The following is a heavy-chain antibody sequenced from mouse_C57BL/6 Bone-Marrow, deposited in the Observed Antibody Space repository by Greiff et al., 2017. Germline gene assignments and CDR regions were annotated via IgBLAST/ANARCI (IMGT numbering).Heavy chain of an antibody. CDR2: IYPGSGST. V-gene: IGHV1-55*01. D-gene: IGHD2-2*01. J-gene: IGHJ3*01. CDR3: ARRLRRGPWFAY. Sequence: VQLQQPGAELVKPGASVKMSCKASGYTFTSYWITWVKQRPGQGLEWIGDIYPGSGSTNYNEKFKSKATLTVDTSSSTAYMQLSGLTSEDSAVYYCARRLRRGPWFAYWGQGTLVTVSA. CDR1: GYTFTSYW.